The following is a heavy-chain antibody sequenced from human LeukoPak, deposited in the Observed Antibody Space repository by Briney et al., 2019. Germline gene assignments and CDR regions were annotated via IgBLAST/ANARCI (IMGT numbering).Heavy chain of an antibody. J-gene: IGHJ6*02. CDR2: VNRDGSET. Sequence: GGSLRLSCAASGFALSSHWMTWVRQVPGRGPEWVANVNRDGSETYYLDSVKGRFTISKDNAKNSLYLQMNSMRAEDTALYHCARNNGMDVWGQGATVIVSS. V-gene: IGHV3-7*03. CDR1: GFALSSHW. CDR3: ARNNGMDV.